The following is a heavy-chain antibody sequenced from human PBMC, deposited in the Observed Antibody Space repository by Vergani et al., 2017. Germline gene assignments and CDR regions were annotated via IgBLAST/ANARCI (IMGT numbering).Heavy chain of an antibody. CDR2: ISYDGSNK. Sequence: QVQLVESGGGVVQPGRSLRLSCAASGFTFSSHGVHWVRQAPGKGLEWVAVISYDGSNKYYADSVKGRFTISRDNSKNTLYLQMNSLRAEDTAVYYCARGDRNYYGSGSYWGQGTLVTVSS. CDR3: ARGDRNYYGSGSY. J-gene: IGHJ4*02. V-gene: IGHV3-30*03. CDR1: GFTFSSHG. D-gene: IGHD3-10*01.